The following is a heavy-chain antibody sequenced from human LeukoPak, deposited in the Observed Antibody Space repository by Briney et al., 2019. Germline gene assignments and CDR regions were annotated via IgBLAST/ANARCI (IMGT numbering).Heavy chain of an antibody. Sequence: SVKVSCKASGDTFSSYGINWVRQAPGQGLEWMGGIIPIFGTANYAQNFQGRVTITSDASRSTAYMELNSLKSDDTAMYFCARVHRWMGEIRLGDSASDIWGQGTMVIVSS. CDR1: GDTFSSYG. CDR2: IIPIFGTA. V-gene: IGHV1-69*13. CDR3: ARVHRWMGEIRLGDSASDI. J-gene: IGHJ3*02. D-gene: IGHD1-26*01.